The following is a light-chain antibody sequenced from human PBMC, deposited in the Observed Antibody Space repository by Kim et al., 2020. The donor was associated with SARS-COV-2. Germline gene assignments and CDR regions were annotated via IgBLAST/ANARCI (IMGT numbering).Light chain of an antibody. CDR3: NSYTSSTTPV. V-gene: IGLV2-14*03. CDR1: SSDVGGYNY. Sequence: QSVLTQPASVSGSPGQSISISCTGTSSDVGGYNYVSWYQQHPGKAPKLMIYDVSSRPSGVSNRFSGSKSGNTASLTISGLQAEDEADYYCNSYTSSTTPVFGGGTQLTVL. CDR2: DVS. J-gene: IGLJ2*01.